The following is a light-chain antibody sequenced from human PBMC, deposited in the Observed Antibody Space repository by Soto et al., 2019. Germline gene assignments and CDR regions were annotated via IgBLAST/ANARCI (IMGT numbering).Light chain of an antibody. CDR1: SSDIGGYNY. V-gene: IGLV2-14*03. Sequence: QSALTQPASVSGSPGQSITISCIGTSSDIGGYNYVSWYQQHPGKAPKLMIYDVTDRPSGVSNRFSGSKSGNTASLTISGLQAEDEADYYCGSYASSNTALFGGGTKLTVL. CDR2: DVT. J-gene: IGLJ2*01. CDR3: GSYASSNTAL.